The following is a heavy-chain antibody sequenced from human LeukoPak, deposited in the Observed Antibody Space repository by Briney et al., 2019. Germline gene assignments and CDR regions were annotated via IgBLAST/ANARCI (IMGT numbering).Heavy chain of an antibody. CDR3: ARRSVEGSSFSDY. CDR2: IYYSGST. V-gene: IGHV4-38-2*01. CDR1: GYSISSGYY. Sequence: SETLSPTCVVSGYSISSGYYWGWIRQPPGKGLEWIGSIYYSGSTYYNPSLKSRVTISVDTSKNQFSLKLSSVTAADTALYYCARRSVEGSSFSDYWGQGTLVTVSS. D-gene: IGHD6-6*01. J-gene: IGHJ4*02.